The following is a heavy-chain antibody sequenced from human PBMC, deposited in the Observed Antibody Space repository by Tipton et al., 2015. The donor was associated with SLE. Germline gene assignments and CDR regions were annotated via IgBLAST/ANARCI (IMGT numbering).Heavy chain of an antibody. CDR1: GGSFSGYY. CDR3: ARITTTLGGMGV. D-gene: IGHD1-1*01. CDR2: INHSGST. Sequence: TLSLTCAVYGGSFSGYYWSWIRQPPGKGLEWIGEINHSGSTNYNPSLKSRVTISVDTSKNQFSLKLSSVTAADTAVYYCARITTTLGGMGVWGQGTTVTVSS. J-gene: IGHJ6*02. V-gene: IGHV4-34*01.